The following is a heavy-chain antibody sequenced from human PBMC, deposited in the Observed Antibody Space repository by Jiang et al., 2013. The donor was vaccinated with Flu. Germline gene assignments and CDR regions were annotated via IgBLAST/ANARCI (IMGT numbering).Heavy chain of an antibody. CDR3: VKGGSFEAFDI. J-gene: IGHJ3*02. CDR2: IYHTGST. V-gene: IGHV4-38-2*01. CDR1: GYSISSGYY. D-gene: IGHD1-26*01. Sequence: LLKPSETLSLTCAVSGYSISSGYYWAWIRQPPGRGLEWIGSIYHTGSTHYNPSLRSRVTISADTSKNQFFLRLTSVPAADTAVYYCVKGGSFEAFDIWGRGAMVTVSS.